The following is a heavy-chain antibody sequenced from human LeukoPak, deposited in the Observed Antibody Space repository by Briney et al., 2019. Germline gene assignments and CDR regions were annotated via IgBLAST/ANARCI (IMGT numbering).Heavy chain of an antibody. CDR3: ARDRNVHARPTYYFDY. J-gene: IGHJ4*02. V-gene: IGHV3-33*01. Sequence: PGGSLRLSRAASGFTFSSYGMHWVRQAPGKGLEWVAVIWYDGSNKYYADSVKGRFTISRDNSKNTLYLQMNSLRAEDTAVYYCARDRNVHARPTYYFDYWGQGTLVTVSS. CDR1: GFTFSSYG. D-gene: IGHD3-10*02. CDR2: IWYDGSNK.